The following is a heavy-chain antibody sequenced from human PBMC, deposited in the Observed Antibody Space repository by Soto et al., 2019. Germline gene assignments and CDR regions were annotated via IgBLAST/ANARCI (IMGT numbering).Heavy chain of an antibody. CDR1: GFTFSSYW. Sequence: EVQLVESGGGLVQPGGSLRLSCAASGFTFSSYWMSWVRQAPGKGLEWVANIKQDGSEKYYVDSVKGRFTISRDNAKNSLYLQMNSLRAEDTAVYYCARSSSGWLVYFDYWGQGTLVTVSS. CDR3: ARSSSGWLVYFDY. CDR2: IKQDGSEK. J-gene: IGHJ4*02. V-gene: IGHV3-7*03. D-gene: IGHD6-19*01.